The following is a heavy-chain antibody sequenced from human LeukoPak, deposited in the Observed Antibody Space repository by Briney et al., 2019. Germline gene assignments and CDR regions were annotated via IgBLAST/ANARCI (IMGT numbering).Heavy chain of an antibody. CDR1: GYTFTSYG. D-gene: IGHD3-10*01. CDR3: ARGPLTDYGSGTDFDY. V-gene: IGHV1-18*01. CDR2: ISAYNGNT. Sequence: ASVKVSCKASGYTFTSYGISWVRQAPGQGLEWMGWISAYNGNTNYAQKLQGRVTMTTDTSTSTAYMELRSLRSDDTAVYYCARGPLTDYGSGTDFDYWGQGTLVTVSS. J-gene: IGHJ4*02.